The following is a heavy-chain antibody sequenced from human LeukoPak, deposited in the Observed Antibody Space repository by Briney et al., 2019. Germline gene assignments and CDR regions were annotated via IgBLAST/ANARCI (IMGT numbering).Heavy chain of an antibody. CDR3: AELGITMIGGV. J-gene: IGHJ6*04. Sequence: GGSLRLSCAASGFTFSNAWMSWVRQAPGKGLEWVANIKQDRSEKYYGDSVKGRFTISRDNAKNSLYLQMNSLRAEDTAVYYCAELGITMIGGVWGKGTTVTISS. D-gene: IGHD3-10*02. CDR1: GFTFSNAW. V-gene: IGHV3-7*01. CDR2: IKQDRSEK.